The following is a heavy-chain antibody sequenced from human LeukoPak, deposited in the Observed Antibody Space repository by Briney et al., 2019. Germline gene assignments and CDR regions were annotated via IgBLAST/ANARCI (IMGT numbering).Heavy chain of an antibody. D-gene: IGHD6-13*01. Sequence: GGSLRLSCAASGFTFSRYGMHWVRQAPGKGLEWVAVISFDGTNKYYADSAKGRFTISRDNSKNTLYLQMNSLRAEDTAVYYCARDGGYSSSWYYFDYWGQGTLVTVSS. CDR3: ARDGGYSSSWYYFDY. CDR2: ISFDGTNK. CDR1: GFTFSRYG. J-gene: IGHJ4*02. V-gene: IGHV3-30*03.